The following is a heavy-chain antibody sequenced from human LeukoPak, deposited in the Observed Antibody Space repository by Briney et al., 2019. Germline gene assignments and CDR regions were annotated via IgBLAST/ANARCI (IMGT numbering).Heavy chain of an antibody. CDR1: GGSISSGSYY. CDR2: IYTSGST. D-gene: IGHD3-3*01. V-gene: IGHV4-61*02. CDR3: AREGAYYDFWSGYYKGPLDY. Sequence: SETLSLTCTVSGGSISSGSYYWSWIRQPAGKGLEWIGRIYTSGSTNYNPSLKSRVTISVDTSKNQFSLKLSSVTAADTAVYYCAREGAYYDFWSGYYKGPLDYWGQGTLVTVSS. J-gene: IGHJ4*02.